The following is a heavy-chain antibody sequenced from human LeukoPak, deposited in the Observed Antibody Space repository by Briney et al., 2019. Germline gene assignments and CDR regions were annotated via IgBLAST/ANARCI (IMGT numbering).Heavy chain of an antibody. CDR3: AREKGTITMVRGNWFDP. Sequence: SQTLSLTCAVSGGSISSGGYSWSWIRQPPGKGLEWIAYIYHSGGTYYNPSLKSRVTISVDRSKNQFSLKLSSVTAADTAVYYCAREKGTITMVRGNWFDPWGQGTLVTVSS. J-gene: IGHJ5*02. V-gene: IGHV4-30-2*01. D-gene: IGHD3-10*01. CDR2: IYHSGGT. CDR1: GGSISSGGYS.